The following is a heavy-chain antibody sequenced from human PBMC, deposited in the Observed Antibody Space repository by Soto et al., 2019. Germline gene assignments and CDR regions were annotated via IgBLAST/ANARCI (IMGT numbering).Heavy chain of an antibody. Sequence: PSETLSLTCAVSSFSISSGYYWGWVRQPPGKGLEWIGSIYHSGTTNYSPSLKSRVTTSIDTSKIQFSLSLRSVTAADAAVYYCASCVSTACYPPRRLQFLVLWGAGSLLTV. CDR3: ASCVSTACYPPRRLQFLVL. J-gene: IGHJ4*02. CDR2: IYHSGTT. CDR1: SFSISSGYY. D-gene: IGHD2-2*01. V-gene: IGHV4-38-2*01.